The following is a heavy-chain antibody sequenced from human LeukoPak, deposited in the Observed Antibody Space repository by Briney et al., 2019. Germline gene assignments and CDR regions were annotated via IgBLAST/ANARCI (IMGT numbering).Heavy chain of an antibody. V-gene: IGHV1-18*01. CDR2: ISGYNGNT. CDR1: GYNFATSG. J-gene: IGHJ6*03. D-gene: IGHD1-26*01. CDR3: ARDLGPYTGSYYSYYHYMDV. Sequence: ASVKVSCKAYGYNFATSGIGWVRQAPGQGLEWLGWISGYNGNTKSALKLQGRVTMTTDTSTDTAYLELGSLRVDDTAIYYCARDLGPYTGSYYSYYHYMDVWGEGTSVTVSS.